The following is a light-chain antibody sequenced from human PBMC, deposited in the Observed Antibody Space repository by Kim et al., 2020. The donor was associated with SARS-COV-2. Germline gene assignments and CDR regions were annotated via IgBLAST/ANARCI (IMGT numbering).Light chain of an antibody. CDR2: KAS. Sequence: DIQMTQSPSTLSASVGDRVTITCRASQSISSWLAWYQQKPGKAPNLLIYKASSLESGVPSRFSGSGSGTEFTLTISSLQHDDFATYYCQQYSSYWTFGQGTKVDIK. CDR3: QQYSSYWT. V-gene: IGKV1-5*03. J-gene: IGKJ1*01. CDR1: QSISSW.